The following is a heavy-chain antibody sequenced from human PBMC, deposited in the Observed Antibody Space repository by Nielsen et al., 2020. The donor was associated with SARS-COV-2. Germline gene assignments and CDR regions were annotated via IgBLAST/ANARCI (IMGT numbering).Heavy chain of an antibody. CDR3: ARDRSRRPGIAVAGGGLDY. D-gene: IGHD6-19*01. CDR1: GYTFTSYY. Sequence: ASVKVSCKASGYTFTSYYMHWVRQAPGQGLERMGRINPNSGGTNYAQKFQGRVTMTRDTSISTAYMELSRLRSDDTAVYYCARDRSRRPGIAVAGGGLDYWGQGTLVTVSS. J-gene: IGHJ4*02. V-gene: IGHV1-2*06. CDR2: INPNSGGT.